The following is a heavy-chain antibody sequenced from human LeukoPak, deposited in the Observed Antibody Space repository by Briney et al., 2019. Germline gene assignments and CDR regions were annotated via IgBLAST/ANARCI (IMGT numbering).Heavy chain of an antibody. CDR1: EFTFSSYA. V-gene: IGHV3-23*01. Sequence: GGSLRLSCTASEFTFSSYAMIWVRQAPGRGPEWVSAISGRGPYYADSVKGRFTISRDNSKNTLYLQMNSLRAEDTAVYYCAKDPNGDYVGAFDFWGQGTMVTVSS. CDR2: ISGRGP. D-gene: IGHD4-17*01. J-gene: IGHJ3*01. CDR3: AKDPNGDYVGAFDF.